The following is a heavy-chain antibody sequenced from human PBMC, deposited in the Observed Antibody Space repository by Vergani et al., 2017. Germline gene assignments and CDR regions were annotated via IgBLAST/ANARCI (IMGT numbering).Heavy chain of an antibody. CDR1: GFSLNTRGVS. J-gene: IGHJ6*03. D-gene: IGHD1-7*01. V-gene: IGHV2-5*04. CDR2: IYWNDDQ. CDR3: VYRRTGCGTTGCFYPFYYYYYMDV. Sequence: QITLKESGPTLVKPTQTLTLPCTFSGFSLNTRGVSVAWIRQPPGKALDWLALIYWNDDQHYSPSLNNRVTITKDTSKNQVVLTMTNMDYVDTGTYYCVYRRTGCGTTGCFYPFYYYYYMDVWVKGTTVTVPS.